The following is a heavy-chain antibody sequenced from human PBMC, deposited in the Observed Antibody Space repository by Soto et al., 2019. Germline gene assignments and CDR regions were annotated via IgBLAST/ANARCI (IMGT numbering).Heavy chain of an antibody. CDR2: SSATGAGR. CDR3: AKDRRAGGNYGFYSDF. J-gene: IGHJ4*02. CDR1: GFAFSSYG. V-gene: IGHV3-23*01. D-gene: IGHD1-7*01. Sequence: PGGSLRLSCAASGFAFSSYGMTWVRQAPGKGPEWVSFSSATGAGRYYADSVKGRFTISRDNSKNTLYLQMSSLRADDTAVYYCAKDRRAGGNYGFYSDFWGQGALVTVSS.